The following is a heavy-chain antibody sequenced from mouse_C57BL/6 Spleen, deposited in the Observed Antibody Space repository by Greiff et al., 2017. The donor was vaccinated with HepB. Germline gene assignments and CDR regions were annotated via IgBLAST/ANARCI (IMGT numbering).Heavy chain of an antibody. V-gene: IGHV1-82*01. D-gene: IGHD1-1*01. CDR2: IYPGDGDT. Sequence: QVQLQQSGPELVKPGASVKISCKASGYAFSSSWMNWVKQRPGKGLEWIGRIYPGDGDTNYNGKFKGKATLTADKSSSTAYMQLSSLTSEDSAVYFCARSGGSSHGFAYWGQGTLVTVSA. J-gene: IGHJ3*01. CDR3: ARSGGSSHGFAY. CDR1: GYAFSSSW.